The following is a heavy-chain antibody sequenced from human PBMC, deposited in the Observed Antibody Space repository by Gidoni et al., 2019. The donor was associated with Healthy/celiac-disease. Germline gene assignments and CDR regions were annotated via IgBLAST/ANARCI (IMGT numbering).Heavy chain of an antibody. J-gene: IGHJ3*02. V-gene: IGHV4-59*01. CDR1: GGSLSRYY. Sequence: QAQLQESVPGLVKPSETLSLTCTVSGGSLSRYYWSWIRQPPGKGLEWIGYIYYSGSTNYNPSLKSRVTISVDTSKNQFSLKLSSVTAADTAVYYCASTPPGYCSSTSCDDIWGQGTMVTVSS. D-gene: IGHD2-2*01. CDR2: IYYSGST. CDR3: ASTPPGYCSSTSCDDI.